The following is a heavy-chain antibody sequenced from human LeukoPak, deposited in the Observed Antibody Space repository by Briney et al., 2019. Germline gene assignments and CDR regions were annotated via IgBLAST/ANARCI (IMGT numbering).Heavy chain of an antibody. V-gene: IGHV3-11*01. Sequence: GGALRLSCAASGLTFSDYYMSWIREAPGEGLGWVSYISSSGSTIYYADSVKGRFTISRYNAKNSLYLQINSTRAEDTAVYYCARDRWVDPYGHGTLVTASS. CDR2: ISSSGSTI. CDR3: ARDRWVDP. J-gene: IGHJ5*02. CDR1: GLTFSDYY.